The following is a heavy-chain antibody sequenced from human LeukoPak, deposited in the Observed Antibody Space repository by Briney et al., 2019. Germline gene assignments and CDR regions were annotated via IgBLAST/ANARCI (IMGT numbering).Heavy chain of an antibody. V-gene: IGHV3-30*02. D-gene: IGHD6-25*01. CDR3: AKDRAATYYFDY. CDR1: GFTFSSYG. CDR2: IRYDGSNK. Sequence: PGGSLRLSCAASGFTFSSYGMHWVRQAPGKGLEWVAFIRYDGSNKDYADSVKGRFTISRDNSKNTLYLQMNSLRAEDTAVYYCAKDRAATYYFDYWGQGTLVTVSS. J-gene: IGHJ4*02.